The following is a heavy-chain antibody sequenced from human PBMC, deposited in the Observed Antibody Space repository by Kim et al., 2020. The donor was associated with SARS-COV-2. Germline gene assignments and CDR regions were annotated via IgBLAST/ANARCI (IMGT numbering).Heavy chain of an antibody. CDR2: ITGNGGST. CDR1: GFTFSSYA. Sequence: GGSLRLSCAASGFTFSSYAMSWVRLTPGKGLEWVSTITGNGGSTYYADSVKGRFTISRDNSKNTLYLQMNSLRAEDTAIFYCAKDGYDSSGIFDYWGQGTLVTVSS. CDR3: AKDGYDSSGIFDY. D-gene: IGHD3-22*01. V-gene: IGHV3-23*01. J-gene: IGHJ4*02.